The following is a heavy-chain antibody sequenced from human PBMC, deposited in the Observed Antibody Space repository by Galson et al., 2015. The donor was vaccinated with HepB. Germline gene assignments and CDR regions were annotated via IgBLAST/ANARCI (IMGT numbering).Heavy chain of an antibody. CDR3: ARPPDIAAAGDAFDI. V-gene: IGHV3-11*06. D-gene: IGHD6-13*01. CDR2: ISSSSSYT. CDR1: GFTFSDYY. Sequence: SLRLSCAASGFTFSDYYMSWIRQAPGKGLEWVSYISSSSSYTNYADSVKDRFTISRDNAKNSLYLQMNSLRAEDTAVYYCARPPDIAAAGDAFDIWGQGTMVTVSS. J-gene: IGHJ3*02.